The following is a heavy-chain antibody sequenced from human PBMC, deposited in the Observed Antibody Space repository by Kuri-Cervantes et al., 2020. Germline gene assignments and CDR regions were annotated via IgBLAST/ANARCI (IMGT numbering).Heavy chain of an antibody. Sequence: GESLKISCAASGFTFSSYAMHWVRQAPGKGLEWAAVISYDGSNKYYADSVKGRFTISRDNSKNTLYLQMNSLRAEDTAVYYCARAGGIVVVMFAFDIWGQGTMVTVSS. J-gene: IGHJ3*02. D-gene: IGHD3-22*01. CDR3: ARAGGIVVVMFAFDI. CDR2: ISYDGSNK. CDR1: GFTFSSYA. V-gene: IGHV3-30-3*01.